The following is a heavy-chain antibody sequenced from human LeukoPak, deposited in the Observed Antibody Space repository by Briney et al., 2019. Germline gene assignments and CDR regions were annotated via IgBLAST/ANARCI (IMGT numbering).Heavy chain of an antibody. CDR2: MYLSGTT. D-gene: IGHD3-22*01. V-gene: IGHV4-4*02. J-gene: IGHJ4*02. Sequence: PSETLSLTCTVSGDSINSLDLWSWVRQPPGKGLEWIGEMYLSGTTHSNPSVKSRVTVSIDKSKNQFFLNLSSVTAADTAVYYCAGLVGRYSSGLYYYYFDYWGQGTLVTVSS. CDR3: AGLVGRYSSGLYYYYFDY. CDR1: GDSINSLDL.